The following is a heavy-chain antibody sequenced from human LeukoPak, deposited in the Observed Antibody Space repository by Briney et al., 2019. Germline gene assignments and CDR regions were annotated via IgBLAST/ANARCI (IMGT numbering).Heavy chain of an antibody. D-gene: IGHD6-6*01. V-gene: IGHV3-73*01. CDR2: IRSTANGYAT. CDR1: GFTFSGSA. CDR3: AKALNEYSSSSWRAGCDY. J-gene: IGHJ4*02. Sequence: GGSLRLSCAASGFTFSGSALHWVRQASGKGLEWVGRIRSTANGYATAYAASVKGRFTISRDDSKNTAYLQMDSLKTEDTAVYYCAKALNEYSSSSWRAGCDYWGQGTLVTVSS.